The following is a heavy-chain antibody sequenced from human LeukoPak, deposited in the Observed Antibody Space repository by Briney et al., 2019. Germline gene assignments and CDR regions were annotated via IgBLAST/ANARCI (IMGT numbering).Heavy chain of an antibody. D-gene: IGHD3-10*01. CDR2: ISSSSSYI. Sequence: GGSLRLSCAASGFTFSSYSMNWVRQAPGKGLEWVSSISSSSSYIYYADSVKGRFTISRDNAKNSLYLQMNSLRAEDTAVYYCARGYGSGSYSGHFDYWGQGTLVTVSS. CDR1: GFTFSSYS. CDR3: ARGYGSGSYSGHFDY. V-gene: IGHV3-21*04. J-gene: IGHJ4*02.